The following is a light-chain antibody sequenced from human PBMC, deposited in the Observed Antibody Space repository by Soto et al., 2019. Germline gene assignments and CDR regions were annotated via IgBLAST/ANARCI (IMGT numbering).Light chain of an antibody. CDR1: QDISNS. Sequence: DIPMTQSPSSLSASVGDRVTITCQASQDISNSLNWYQQKPGKAPKLLIYDASNLETGVPSRFSGSGSGTDFTFTISSLQPEDTATYYCQQYDNLPRTFGQGTKVEIK. CDR3: QQYDNLPRT. V-gene: IGKV1-33*01. CDR2: DAS. J-gene: IGKJ1*01.